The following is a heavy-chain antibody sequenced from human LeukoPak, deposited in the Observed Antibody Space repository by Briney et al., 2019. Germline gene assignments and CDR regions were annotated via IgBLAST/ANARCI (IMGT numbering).Heavy chain of an antibody. D-gene: IGHD6-19*01. J-gene: IGHJ4*02. CDR1: GFTFSDYY. CDR2: ISNSGSDI. Sequence: GGSLRLSCAASGFTFSDYYMSWVRQVPGKGLEYVSYISNSGSDIYHTDSVRGRFTISRDNTKNSLYLQMNSLRAEDTAVYYCARGKWLALDSRGQGTLVTVSS. V-gene: IGHV3-11*04. CDR3: ARGKWLALDS.